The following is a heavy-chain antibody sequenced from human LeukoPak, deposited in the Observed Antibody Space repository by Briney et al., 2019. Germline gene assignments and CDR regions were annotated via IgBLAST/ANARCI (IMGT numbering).Heavy chain of an antibody. Sequence: ASVMVSCKASGYTFTSYDINWVRQATGQGLEWMGWMNPNSGNTGYAQKFQGRVTMTRNTSISTAYMELSSLRSEDTAVYYCARGANMDTAMVYWGQGTLVTVSS. CDR3: ARGANMDTAMVY. D-gene: IGHD5-18*01. CDR2: MNPNSGNT. CDR1: GYTFTSYD. J-gene: IGHJ4*02. V-gene: IGHV1-8*01.